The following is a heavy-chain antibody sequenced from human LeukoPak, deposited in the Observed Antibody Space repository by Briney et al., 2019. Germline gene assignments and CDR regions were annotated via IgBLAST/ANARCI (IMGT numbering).Heavy chain of an antibody. CDR1: GGSISSYY. V-gene: IGHV4-59*01. J-gene: IGHJ4*02. CDR3: ASRTYVDRPEY. Sequence: SETLSLTRAVSGGSISSYYWSWIRQPPGKGLEWIGYIYKTGNTNYNPSLKSRVTISVDTSKNQFSLKLSSVTAADTAMYYCASRTYVDRPEYWGQGTLVTVSS. D-gene: IGHD5-12*01. CDR2: IYKTGNT.